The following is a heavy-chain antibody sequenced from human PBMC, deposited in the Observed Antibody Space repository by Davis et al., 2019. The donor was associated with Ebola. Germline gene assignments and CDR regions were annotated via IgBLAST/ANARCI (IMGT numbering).Heavy chain of an antibody. CDR2: ISSSSSTI. CDR3: ARDHLEQQLVSSWFDP. D-gene: IGHD6-13*01. CDR1: GFTFSSYA. V-gene: IGHV3-48*01. Sequence: GESLKISCAASGFTFSSYAMNWVRQAPGKGLEWVSYISSSSSTIYYADSVKGRFTISRDNSKNTLYLQMNSLRAEDTAVYYCARDHLEQQLVSSWFDPWGQGTLVTVSS. J-gene: IGHJ5*02.